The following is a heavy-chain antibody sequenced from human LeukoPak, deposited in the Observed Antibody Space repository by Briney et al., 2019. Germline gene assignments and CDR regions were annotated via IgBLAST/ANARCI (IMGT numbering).Heavy chain of an antibody. Sequence: PGGSLRLSCVASGFTFSNAWMSWVRQAPGKGLEWVGRIKSKTEGGTTDYAAPVKGRFTISRDDSKNTLYLQMNSLKTEDTAVYYCTTEEWLRGFDPWGQGTLVTVSS. D-gene: IGHD5-12*01. CDR2: IKSKTEGGTT. J-gene: IGHJ5*02. V-gene: IGHV3-15*01. CDR1: GFTFSNAW. CDR3: TTEEWLRGFDP.